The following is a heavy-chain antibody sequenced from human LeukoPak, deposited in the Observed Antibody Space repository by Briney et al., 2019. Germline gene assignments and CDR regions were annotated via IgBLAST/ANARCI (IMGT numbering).Heavy chain of an antibody. Sequence: GGSLRLSCAASGFTFSSYEMNWVRQAPGKGLEWVSVIYSGGSTYYADSVKGRFTISRDNSKNTLYLQMNSLRAEDTAVYYCARLWIGESDIWGQGTMVTVSS. CDR3: ARLWIGESDI. V-gene: IGHV3-66*01. D-gene: IGHD3-10*01. CDR2: IYSGGST. CDR1: GFTFSSYE. J-gene: IGHJ3*02.